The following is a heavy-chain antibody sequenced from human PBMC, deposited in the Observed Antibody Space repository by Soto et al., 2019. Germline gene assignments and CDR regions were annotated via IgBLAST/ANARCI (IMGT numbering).Heavy chain of an antibody. D-gene: IGHD3-16*01. Sequence: PGGSLRLSCAASGFTFDDYAMHWVRQAPGKGLEWVSGISWNSGSIGYADSVKGRFTITRDNAKNSLYLQMNSLRAEDTALYYCAKDNWGAFDIWGQGTMVTVSS. J-gene: IGHJ3*02. CDR2: ISWNSGSI. CDR1: GFTFDDYA. V-gene: IGHV3-9*01. CDR3: AKDNWGAFDI.